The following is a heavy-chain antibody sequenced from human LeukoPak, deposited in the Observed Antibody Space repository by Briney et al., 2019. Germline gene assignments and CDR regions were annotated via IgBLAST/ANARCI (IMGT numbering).Heavy chain of an antibody. CDR2: IRYDGSNK. Sequence: LSGGSLRLSCAASGFTFSSYGMHWVRQAPGKGLEWVAFIRYDGSNKYYADSVKGRFTISRDNSKNTLYLQMNSLRAEDTAVYYCAKDLGYREDYYYYYMDVWGKGTTVTVSS. J-gene: IGHJ6*03. V-gene: IGHV3-30*02. CDR1: GFTFSSYG. CDR3: AKDLGYREDYYYYYMDV. D-gene: IGHD5-24*01.